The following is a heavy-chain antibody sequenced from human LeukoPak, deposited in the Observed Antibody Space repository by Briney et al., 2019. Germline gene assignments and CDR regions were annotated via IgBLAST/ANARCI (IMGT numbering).Heavy chain of an antibody. D-gene: IGHD6-19*01. CDR3: ARDFSSGWYTGNYFDY. Sequence: GGSLRLSCAASGFTFSTYAMSWVRQAPGKGLEWVAVISYDGSNKYYADSVKGRFTISRDNSKNTLYLQMNSLRAEDTAVYYCARDFSSGWYTGNYFDYWGQGALVTVSS. J-gene: IGHJ4*02. CDR2: ISYDGSNK. CDR1: GFTFSTYA. V-gene: IGHV3-30*04.